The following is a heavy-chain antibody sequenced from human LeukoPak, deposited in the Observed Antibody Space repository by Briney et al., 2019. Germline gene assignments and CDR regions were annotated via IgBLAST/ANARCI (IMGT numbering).Heavy chain of an antibody. CDR3: ASSFYYDSRDY. V-gene: IGHV4-39*07. CDR1: GGSISSSDYY. J-gene: IGHJ4*02. Sequence: SETLSLTCTVSGGSISSSDYYWGWIRQPPGKGLEWIGEITPSGSTNYNPSLKSRVSISIDTSKKKLSLRLTSVTAADSAVYYCASSFYYDSRDYWGQGTLVTVSS. CDR2: ITPSGST. D-gene: IGHD3-22*01.